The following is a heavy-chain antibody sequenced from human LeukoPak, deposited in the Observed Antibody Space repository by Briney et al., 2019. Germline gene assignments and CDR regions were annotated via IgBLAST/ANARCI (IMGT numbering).Heavy chain of an antibody. Sequence: GSLRLSCAASGFTFSRYWMHWVRQAPGKGLVWVSRINTDGRSTKYADSVKGRFTISRDNVKNTLYLQMNSLRADDTAVYYCARDPSGDNYFDNWGQGTLVTVSS. V-gene: IGHV3-74*03. J-gene: IGHJ4*02. D-gene: IGHD4-17*01. CDR2: INTDGRST. CDR3: ARDPSGDNYFDN. CDR1: GFTFSRYW.